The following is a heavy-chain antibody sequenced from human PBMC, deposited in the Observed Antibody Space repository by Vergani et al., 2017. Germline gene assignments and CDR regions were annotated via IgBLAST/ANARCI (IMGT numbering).Heavy chain of an antibody. CDR3: AGDGSSWYFDY. D-gene: IGHD6-13*01. J-gene: IGHJ4*02. CDR2: ISSSSSYI. Sequence: EVQLVESGGGLVKPGGSLRLSCAASGFTFSSYSMNWVRQAPGKGLEWVSSISSSSSYIYYADSVKGRFTISRDNAKNSLYLQMNSLRAEDTAVYYCAGDGSSWYFDYWGQGTLVTVSS. V-gene: IGHV3-21*01. CDR1: GFTFSSYS.